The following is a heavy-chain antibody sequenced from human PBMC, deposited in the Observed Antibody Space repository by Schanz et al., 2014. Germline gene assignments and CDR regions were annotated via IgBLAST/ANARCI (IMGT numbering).Heavy chain of an antibody. D-gene: IGHD2-2*01. Sequence: VQLVESGGGLIQPGGSLRLSCAVSGFTVSSNYMSWVRQAPGKGLEWVSTVYMSAASTRYADSVKGRFIISRDSSKNTLYLQMNSLRAEDTAVYYCIRGDIMVVPVAHFWGQGILVTVSS. CDR2: VYMSAAST. V-gene: IGHV3-66*03. CDR1: GFTVSSNY. CDR3: IRGDIMVVPVAHF. J-gene: IGHJ4*02.